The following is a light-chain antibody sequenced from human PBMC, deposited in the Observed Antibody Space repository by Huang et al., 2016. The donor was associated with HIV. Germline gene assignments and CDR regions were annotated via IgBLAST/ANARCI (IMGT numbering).Light chain of an antibody. CDR1: QIVSSQ. V-gene: IGKV3-15*01. CDR3: QQYNDFRST. CDR2: AAS. Sequence: ETVMTQSPVTLYVSPGDRDSLSCRSSQIVSSQLAWYQQKPGRAPRLLIYAASTRATGGPARFSGIGAGTEFTLTISTLQSEDSAVYYCQQYNDFRSTFGPGTRVEIK. J-gene: IGKJ3*01.